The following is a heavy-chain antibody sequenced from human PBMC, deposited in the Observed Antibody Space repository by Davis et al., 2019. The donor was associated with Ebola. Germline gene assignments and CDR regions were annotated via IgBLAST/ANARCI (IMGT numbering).Heavy chain of an antibody. D-gene: IGHD2-2*01. CDR3: TREPTDIVVVPGDV. CDR1: GLNFNHYA. V-gene: IGHV3-49*04. CDR2: IRSKAYGGTT. Sequence: GESLKISCTGPGLNFNHYAMSWVRQAPGKGLEWVGFIRSKAYGGTTEYAASVKGRFTISRDDSKSIAYLQMNSLKTEDTAVYYCTREPTDIVVVPGDVWGQGTTVTVSS. J-gene: IGHJ6*02.